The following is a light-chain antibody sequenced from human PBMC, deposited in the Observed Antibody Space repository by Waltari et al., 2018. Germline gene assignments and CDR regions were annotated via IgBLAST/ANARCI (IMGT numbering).Light chain of an antibody. CDR2: QAS. J-gene: IGKJ4*01. Sequence: EIQMTQSPSTLSASVGDRVTITCRTDNSISSWLAWYQQKPGKAPKLLIYQASTLASGVPSRFSGSGSVTEFALTISSLQPDDVGTYFCQQYNGYPLTFGGGTKLEIK. CDR3: QQYNGYPLT. V-gene: IGKV1-5*03. CDR1: NSISSW.